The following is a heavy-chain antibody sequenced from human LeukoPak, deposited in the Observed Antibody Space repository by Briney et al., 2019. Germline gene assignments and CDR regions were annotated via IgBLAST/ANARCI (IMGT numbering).Heavy chain of an antibody. D-gene: IGHD1-26*01. CDR1: GFTFSSYS. J-gene: IGHJ3*02. CDR2: ISSSSSTI. CDR3: ASPYSGSYYGAHAFDI. V-gene: IGHV3-48*02. Sequence: GGSLRLSCAASGFTFSSYSMNWVRQAPGKGLEWVSYISSSSSTIYYADSVKGRFTISRDNAKNSLYLQMNSLRDEDTAVYYCASPYSGSYYGAHAFDIWGQGTMVTVSS.